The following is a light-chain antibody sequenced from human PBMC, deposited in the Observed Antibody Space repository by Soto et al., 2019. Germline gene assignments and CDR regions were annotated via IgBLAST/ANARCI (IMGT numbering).Light chain of an antibody. V-gene: IGLV1-47*02. CDR3: GTWDASLSAVV. CDR1: SSNIGGNY. Sequence: QSVLTQPPSVSGTPGQTVTISCSGSSSNIGGNYVSWYQQLPGTAPKLLIYDNDKRPSGVPDRFSGSKSDTSATLAISGLQSEDEADYYCGTWDASLSAVVFGGGTKLTVL. CDR2: DND. J-gene: IGLJ2*01.